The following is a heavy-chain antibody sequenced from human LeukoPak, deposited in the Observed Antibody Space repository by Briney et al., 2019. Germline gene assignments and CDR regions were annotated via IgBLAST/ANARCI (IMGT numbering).Heavy chain of an antibody. J-gene: IGHJ4*02. Sequence: SETLSLTCAVYGGSFSGYYRSWIRQPPGKGLEWIGEINHSGSTNYNPSLKSRVTISVDTSKNQSSLKLSSVTAADTAVYYCARGLYCSGGSCYRPFDYWGQGTLVTVSS. V-gene: IGHV4-34*01. CDR1: GGSFSGYY. CDR2: INHSGST. CDR3: ARGLYCSGGSCYRPFDY. D-gene: IGHD2-15*01.